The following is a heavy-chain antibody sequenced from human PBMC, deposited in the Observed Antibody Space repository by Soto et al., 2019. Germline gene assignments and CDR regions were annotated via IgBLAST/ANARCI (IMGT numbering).Heavy chain of an antibody. V-gene: IGHV3-30-3*01. CDR3: ARSRSGAVPDSLGF. D-gene: IGHD3-10*01. CDR2: ISKDGSVI. J-gene: IGHJ4*02. Sequence: QVQLVESGGGVVQPGGSLRLSCAASGFSFSRFAIHWVRQAPGKGLEWVAVISKDGSVIYYADSVKGRFTISRDNSKSSPFLQVNSLTSEDTAVYHCARSRSGAVPDSLGFWGQGTLVTVSS. CDR1: GFSFSRFA.